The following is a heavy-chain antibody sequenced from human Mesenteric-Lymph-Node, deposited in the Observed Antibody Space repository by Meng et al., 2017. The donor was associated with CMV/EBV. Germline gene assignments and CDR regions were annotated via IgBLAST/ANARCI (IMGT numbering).Heavy chain of an antibody. CDR3: APSHSSSWYLEY. CDR1: GYTFTSYG. Sequence: ASVKVSCKASGYTFTSYGISWVRQAPGQGLEWMGWISAYNGNTNYAQKLQGRVTMTRDTSISTAYMELSRLRSDDTAVYYCAPSHSSSWYLEYWGQGTLVTVSS. CDR2: ISAYNGNT. D-gene: IGHD6-13*01. J-gene: IGHJ4*02. V-gene: IGHV1-18*01.